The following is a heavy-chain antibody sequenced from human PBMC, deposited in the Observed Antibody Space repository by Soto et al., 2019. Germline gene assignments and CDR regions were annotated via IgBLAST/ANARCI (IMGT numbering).Heavy chain of an antibody. Sequence: HPGGSLRLSCAASGFTFSSYAMSWVREAPGKGLEWVSAISGSGGSTYYADSVKGRFTISRDNSKNTLYLQMNSLRAEDTAVYYWAAEGIQRWRSFDYWGQGTLVTVSS. D-gene: IGHD5-18*01. CDR3: AAEGIQRWRSFDY. J-gene: IGHJ4*02. V-gene: IGHV3-23*01. CDR2: ISGSGGST. CDR1: GFTFSSYA.